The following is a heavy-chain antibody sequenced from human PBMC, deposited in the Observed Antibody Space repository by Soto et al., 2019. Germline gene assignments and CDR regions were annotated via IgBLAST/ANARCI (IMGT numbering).Heavy chain of an antibody. J-gene: IGHJ5*02. Sequence: GESLKISCKGSGYSFTSYWIGWVRQMPGKGLEWMGIIYPGDSDTRYSPSFQGQVTISADKSISTAYLHWSSLKASDTAMYYCARHRDCSGGSCYLDWFDPWGQGTLVTVSS. D-gene: IGHD2-15*01. CDR1: GYSFTSYW. CDR3: ARHRDCSGGSCYLDWFDP. CDR2: IYPGDSDT. V-gene: IGHV5-51*01.